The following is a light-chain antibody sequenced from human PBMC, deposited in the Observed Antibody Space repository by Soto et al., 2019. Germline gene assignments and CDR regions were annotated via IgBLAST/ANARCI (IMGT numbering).Light chain of an antibody. Sequence: QSALTQPASVSGSPGQSITISCTGTSSDVGAYNYVSWYQQYPGKAPKVIIFEVRKRPSGVSNRFSGSKSGDTASLTISRLQAEDEADYYCSSYRSSTTFVFGTGTKVIVL. V-gene: IGLV2-14*01. CDR2: EVR. CDR1: SSDVGAYNY. J-gene: IGLJ1*01. CDR3: SSYRSSTTFV.